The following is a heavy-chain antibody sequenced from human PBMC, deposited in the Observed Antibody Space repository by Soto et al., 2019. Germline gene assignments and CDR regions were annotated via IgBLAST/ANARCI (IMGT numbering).Heavy chain of an antibody. D-gene: IGHD6-25*01. Sequence: QVQLVQSGAEVKKPGASVKVSCKASGGTFSNYAISWVRQAPGQGLEWMGSIMPMFGAANYAQKFQGTVPIFADESTTTVYMELSNLRSEDTDVYFCARGSIAAASYFDYWGQGTLITVSS. V-gene: IGHV1-69*01. CDR1: GGTFSNYA. CDR3: ARGSIAAASYFDY. J-gene: IGHJ4*02. CDR2: IMPMFGAA.